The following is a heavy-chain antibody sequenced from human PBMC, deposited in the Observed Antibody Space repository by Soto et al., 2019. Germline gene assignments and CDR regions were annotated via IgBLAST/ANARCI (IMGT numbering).Heavy chain of an antibody. CDR1: GDSVSGYSAA. J-gene: IGHJ6*02. CDR3: ARDRASFYYYGLDV. V-gene: IGHV6-1*01. Sequence: QTLSLTCAISGDSVSGYSAAWNWIRQSPSRGLEWLGRTYYRSKWYYEYAVSVKSRITIHPDTSKNQFSLHLNSVSPDDTAVYYCARDRASFYYYGLDVWGQGTTVTVS. CDR2: TYYRSKWYY.